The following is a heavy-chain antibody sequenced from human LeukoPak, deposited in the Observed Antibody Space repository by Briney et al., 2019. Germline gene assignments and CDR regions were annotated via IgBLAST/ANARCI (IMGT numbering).Heavy chain of an antibody. CDR2: INTNTGNP. D-gene: IGHD1-26*01. Sequence: GASVKVSCKASGYTFTSYAMNWVRQAPGQGLEWMGWINTNTGNPTYAQGFTGRFVFSLDTSVSTAYLQISSLKAEDTAVYYCARVSSSWRKVGATHDFDYWGQGTLVTVSS. V-gene: IGHV7-4-1*02. J-gene: IGHJ4*02. CDR1: GYTFTSYA. CDR3: ARVSSSWRKVGATHDFDY.